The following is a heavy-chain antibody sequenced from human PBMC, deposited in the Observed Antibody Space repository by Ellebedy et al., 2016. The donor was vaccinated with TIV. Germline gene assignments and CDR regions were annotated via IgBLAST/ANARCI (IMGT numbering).Heavy chain of an antibody. CDR2: ISSSSTTI. CDR1: RFTSSRYG. CDR3: ARAGDYNLLSPAGGY. V-gene: IGHV3-48*01. D-gene: IGHD4-17*01. J-gene: IGHJ4*02. Sequence: GESLKISCAASRFTSSRYGMNWVRQAPGKGLDWVSYISSSSTTINYADSVKGRFTVSRDNAKDSLYLQMDSLRADDTAVYYCARAGDYNLLSPAGGYWGQGTLVTVSS.